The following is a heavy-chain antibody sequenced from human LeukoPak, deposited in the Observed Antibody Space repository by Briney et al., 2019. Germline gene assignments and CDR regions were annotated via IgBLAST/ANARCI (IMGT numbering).Heavy chain of an antibody. Sequence: GASVKLSCKASGYTFTGYYMHWVRQAPGQGLEWMGWINPNSGGTNYAQKFQGRVTMTRDTSISTAYMELSRLRSDDTAVYYCARLGMGTTHAFDIWGQGTMVTVSS. CDR1: GYTFTGYY. D-gene: IGHD5-18*01. V-gene: IGHV1-2*02. CDR3: ARLGMGTTHAFDI. CDR2: INPNSGGT. J-gene: IGHJ3*02.